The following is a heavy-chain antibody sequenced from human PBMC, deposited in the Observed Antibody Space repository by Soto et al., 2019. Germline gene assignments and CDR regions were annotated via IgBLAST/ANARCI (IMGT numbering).Heavy chain of an antibody. D-gene: IGHD3-9*01. J-gene: IGHJ4*02. CDR2: ISYDGSAK. CDR3: AKDEGAEDDILTGYPLFDY. Sequence: QVQLVESGGGVVQPGRSLRLSCAASGFNFRSYGMHWVRQAPGKGREWVAVISYDGSAKWYVDSVKGRFTISRDTSKNILYLQMNSLRAEDTAVYYCAKDEGAEDDILTGYPLFDYRGQGILVTVSS. V-gene: IGHV3-30*18. CDR1: GFNFRSYG.